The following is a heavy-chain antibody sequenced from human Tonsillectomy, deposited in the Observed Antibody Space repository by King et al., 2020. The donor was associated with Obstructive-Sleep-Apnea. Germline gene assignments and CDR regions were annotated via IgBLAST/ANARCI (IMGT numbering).Heavy chain of an antibody. Sequence: QLQESGPGLVKPSETLSLTCSVSGGSISTYYWSWIRQPPGKGLEWIGYIYYRGSTNYNPSLKSRGTISIDTSKKQLSLRLRSVTAADTAVYYCAREQSDFWTWGQGTLVTVSS. CDR1: GGSISTYY. CDR3: AREQSDFWT. CDR2: IYYRGST. V-gene: IGHV4-59*01. D-gene: IGHD3-3*01. J-gene: IGHJ5*02.